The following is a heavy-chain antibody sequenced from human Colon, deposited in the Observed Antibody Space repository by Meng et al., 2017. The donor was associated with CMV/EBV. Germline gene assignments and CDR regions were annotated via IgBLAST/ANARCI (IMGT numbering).Heavy chain of an antibody. D-gene: IGHD3-10*01. CDR3: TRLKSGGYSDS. CDR2: SGNKFTSFST. J-gene: IGHJ4*02. CDR1: GFTFSDHY. Sequence: AVSGFTFSDHYMDWVRQAPGKGLEWIGRSGNKFTSFSTDYAASVQGRFTISRDDSRNSLYLQMNSLKIEDTAVYYCTRLKSGGYSDSWGQGILVTVSS. V-gene: IGHV3-72*01.